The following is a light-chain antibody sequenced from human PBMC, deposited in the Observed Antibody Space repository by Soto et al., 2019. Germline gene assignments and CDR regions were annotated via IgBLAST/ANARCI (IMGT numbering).Light chain of an antibody. J-gene: IGKJ1*01. CDR1: QRLVHSNGYNY. V-gene: IGKV2-28*01. CDR2: LAS. Sequence: DIVMTQSPLSLPVTPGEPASISCRSSQRLVHSNGYNYVAWYLQKPGQAPQLLIYLASVRLSGVPDRFSGSGSGTDFTLRISRVEAEDVGIYYCMQVLRTPLTFGRGTKVEIK. CDR3: MQVLRTPLT.